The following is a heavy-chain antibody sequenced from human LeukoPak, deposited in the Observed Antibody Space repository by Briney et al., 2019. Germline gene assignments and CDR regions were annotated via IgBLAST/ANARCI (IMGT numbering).Heavy chain of an antibody. CDR3: ARATVVTHAFDI. CDR1: GFTFSSYA. Sequence: PGGSLRLSCAASGFTFSSYAMSWIRQPPGKGLEWIGYIYYSGSTNYNPSLKSRVTISVDTSKNQFSLKLSSVTAADTAVYYCARATVVTHAFDIWGQGTMVTVSS. CDR2: IYYSGST. D-gene: IGHD4-17*01. V-gene: IGHV4-59*01. J-gene: IGHJ3*02.